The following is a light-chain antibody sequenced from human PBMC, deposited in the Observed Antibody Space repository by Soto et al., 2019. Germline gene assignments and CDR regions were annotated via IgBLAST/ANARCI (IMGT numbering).Light chain of an antibody. Sequence: DIQMTQSPATLSASVGDRVTITCRASQSISSWLAGYQQKPGKAPKLLIYKASSLESGVPSRFSGSGSGTEFTLTISSLQPDDFATYYCQQYNSSPWTFGQGTKVEIK. V-gene: IGKV1-5*03. CDR2: KAS. J-gene: IGKJ1*01. CDR3: QQYNSSPWT. CDR1: QSISSW.